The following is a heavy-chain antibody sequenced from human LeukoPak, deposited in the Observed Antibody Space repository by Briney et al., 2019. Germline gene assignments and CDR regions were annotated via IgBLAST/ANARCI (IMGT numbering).Heavy chain of an antibody. V-gene: IGHV3-48*02. J-gene: IGHJ4*02. D-gene: IGHD2/OR15-2a*01. Sequence: PGGSLRLSCAASGFTFKSFEMNWVRQAPGKGLEWVSYIGRSSSTIYYADSVKGRFTISRDNANNSLYLQMNSLRDDDTAVYYCARVWREYGYWGQGTLVTVSS. CDR2: IGRSSSTI. CDR3: ARVWREYGY. CDR1: GFTFKSFE.